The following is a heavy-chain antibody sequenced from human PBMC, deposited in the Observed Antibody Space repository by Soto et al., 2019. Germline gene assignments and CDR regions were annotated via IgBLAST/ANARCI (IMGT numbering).Heavy chain of an antibody. CDR3: ARVNVVVPAANNYYYYYDV. CDR1: GFTFRNYA. J-gene: IGHJ6*03. D-gene: IGHD2-2*01. Sequence: PGGSLRLSCAASGFTFRNYAMHWVRQAPGKGLECLANIQQDGSDKYYVDSVKGRFTISRDNAKNSLYLQMNSLRSEDTAVYYCARVNVVVPAANNYYYYYDVWGKGTTVTVS. CDR2: IQQDGSDK. V-gene: IGHV3-7*01.